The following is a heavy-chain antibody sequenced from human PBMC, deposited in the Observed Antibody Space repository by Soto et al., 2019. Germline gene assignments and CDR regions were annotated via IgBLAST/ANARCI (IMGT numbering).Heavy chain of an antibody. J-gene: IGHJ6*02. Sequence: QVQLVQSGAEVKKPGSAVKVSCKASGGTFSSFTISWVRQAPGQGLEWMGGIIPIYGTANYAQKFQGRVTLPADASTRTAYMELSSLRSEDTAVYYCAKERRADWESYYYYAMDVWGQGTTVTVSS. CDR1: GGTFSSFT. CDR2: IIPIYGTA. D-gene: IGHD1-26*01. CDR3: AKERRADWESYYYYAMDV. V-gene: IGHV1-69*01.